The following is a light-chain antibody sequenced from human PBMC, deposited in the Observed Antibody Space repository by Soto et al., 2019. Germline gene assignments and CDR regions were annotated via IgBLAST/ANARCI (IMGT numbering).Light chain of an antibody. Sequence: QSVLSQPASMSGSPGQSITISCTGTSSDVGGYDSVSWYQQHPGEAPKLIIFEVNIRPSGLSHRFSGSKSGNTASLTISGLQAEDEADYYCSSYTSKSSLIFGGGTKVTVL. CDR1: SSDVGGYDS. V-gene: IGLV2-14*01. CDR2: EVN. J-gene: IGLJ2*01. CDR3: SSYTSKSSLI.